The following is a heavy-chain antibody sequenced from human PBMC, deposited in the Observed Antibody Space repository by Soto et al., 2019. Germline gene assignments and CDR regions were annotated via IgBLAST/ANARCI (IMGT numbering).Heavy chain of an antibody. V-gene: IGHV3-23*01. Sequence: GGSLRLSCAASGFTFSSYAMTWVRQAPGKGLEWVSGISDSGAIADHADSVQGRFTISRDNSKDTLYLQMNSLRAEDTAVYYCAKDLNYGYWGQGTLVTVSS. J-gene: IGHJ4*02. D-gene: IGHD3-16*01. CDR1: GFTFSSYA. CDR2: ISDSGAIA. CDR3: AKDLNYGY.